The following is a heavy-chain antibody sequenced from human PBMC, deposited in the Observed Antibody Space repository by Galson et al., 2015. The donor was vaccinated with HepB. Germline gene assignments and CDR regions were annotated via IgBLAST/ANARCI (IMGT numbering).Heavy chain of an antibody. D-gene: IGHD5-18*01. Sequence: SETLSLTCAVYGGSFSGYYWSWIRQPPGKGLEWIGEINHSGSTNYNPSLKSRVTKSVDTSKNQFSLKLSSVTAAATAVYYCARGLQLWSSRLRWLSPYYLAYWGQGTLVTVSS. CDR3: ARGLQLWSSRLRWLSPYYLAY. CDR1: GGSFSGYY. J-gene: IGHJ4*02. V-gene: IGHV4-34*01. CDR2: INHSGST.